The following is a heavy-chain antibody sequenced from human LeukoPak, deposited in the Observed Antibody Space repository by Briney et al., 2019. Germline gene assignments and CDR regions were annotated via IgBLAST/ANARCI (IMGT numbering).Heavy chain of an antibody. D-gene: IGHD3-16*01. CDR2: APYVGAT. J-gene: IGHJ4*02. CDR1: GGSVSGFY. V-gene: IGHV4-59*08. CDR3: ARHYGGHTFGTTFDY. Sequence: SVTLSLTCGVSGGSVSGFYWSWIRQAPGKGLEWIGYAPYVGATNYNPSLKSRATVSVDTSKNQFALRLTSVTAADTAVYYCARHYGGHTFGTTFDYWGQGILVTVSS.